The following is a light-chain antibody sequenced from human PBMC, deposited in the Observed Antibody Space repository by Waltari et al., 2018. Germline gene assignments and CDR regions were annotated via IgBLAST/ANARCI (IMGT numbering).Light chain of an antibody. J-gene: IGLJ2*01. CDR1: RLRRVH. CDR2: GQN. V-gene: IGLV3-19*01. Sequence: SSELTQDPVVSVALGQTVRTPCQGRRLRRVHDSCYQQKRGQAPVLVIYGQNNRPSGIADRFSGSTSGNTASLTITGAQAEDEADYYCDSRDSSGNHEVFGGGTKLTVL. CDR3: DSRDSSGNHEV.